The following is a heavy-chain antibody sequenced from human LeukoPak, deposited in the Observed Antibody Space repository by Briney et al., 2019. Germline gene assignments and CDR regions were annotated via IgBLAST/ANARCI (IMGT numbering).Heavy chain of an antibody. CDR1: GFTFSSYA. V-gene: IGHV3-23*01. D-gene: IGHD6-19*01. Sequence: GGSLRLSCAASGFTFSSYAMSWVRQAPGKGLEWVSAISGSGGSTYYADSVKGRFTISRGNSKNTLYPQMNSLRAEDTAVYYCAKDQYSSGWSALDIWGQGTMVTVSS. CDR3: AKDQYSSGWSALDI. J-gene: IGHJ3*02. CDR2: ISGSGGST.